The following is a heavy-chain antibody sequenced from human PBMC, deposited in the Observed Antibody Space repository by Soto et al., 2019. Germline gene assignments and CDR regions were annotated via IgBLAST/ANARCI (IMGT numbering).Heavy chain of an antibody. V-gene: IGHV5-10-1*01. J-gene: IGHJ6*02. CDR3: ARRGSSYGYYYGMDV. D-gene: IGHD5-18*01. Sequence: PGESLKISCKGSGYSFTSYWISWVRQMPGKGLEWMGRIDPSDSYTNYSPSFQGHVTISADKSISTAYLQWSSLKASDTAMYYCARRGSSYGYYYGMDVWGQGTTVTVSS. CDR1: GYSFTSYW. CDR2: IDPSDSYT.